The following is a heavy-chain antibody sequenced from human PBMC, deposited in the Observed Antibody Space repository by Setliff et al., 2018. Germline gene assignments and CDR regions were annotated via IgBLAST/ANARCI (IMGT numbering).Heavy chain of an antibody. CDR3: ARDATYYYDTSGHYSDYSDY. V-gene: IGHV3-23*01. D-gene: IGHD3-22*01. Sequence: GESLKISCAASGFTFTTYAMSWVRQAPGKGLEWVSGVSGSGGSTFYADSVKGRFTISRDNSKNTIYLQMNSLRADDTAVYYCARDATYYYDTSGHYSDYSDYWAQGTLVTVSS. CDR1: GFTFTTYA. J-gene: IGHJ4*02. CDR2: VSGSGGST.